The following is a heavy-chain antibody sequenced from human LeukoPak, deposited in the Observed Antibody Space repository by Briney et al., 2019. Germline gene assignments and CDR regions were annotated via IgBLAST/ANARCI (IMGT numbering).Heavy chain of an antibody. CDR1: GGTFSSYA. Sequence: AASVKVSCKASGGTFSSYAISWVRQAPGQGLEWMGGIIPIFGTANYAQKFQGRVTITADESTSTAYMELSSLRSEDTAVYYCAAIVGATNYYYGMDVWGQGTTVTVSS. V-gene: IGHV1-69*13. CDR3: AAIVGATNYYYGMDV. J-gene: IGHJ6*02. D-gene: IGHD1-26*01. CDR2: IIPIFGTA.